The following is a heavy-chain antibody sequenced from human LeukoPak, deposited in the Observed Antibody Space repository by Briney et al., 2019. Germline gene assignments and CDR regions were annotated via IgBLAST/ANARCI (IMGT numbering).Heavy chain of an antibody. CDR2: MHNSGSS. D-gene: IGHD5-12*01. J-gene: IGHJ3*02. CDR3: ARSAEWLRNAFDI. Sequence: SETLSLSCTVSGASTSHFYWNWIRQPPGKGLEWIGYMHNSGSSKHSPSLKSRITISIDTSKNQFSLQLTSVTAADTAIYYCARSAEWLRNAFDIWGQGTMVSVSS. V-gene: IGHV4-59*01. CDR1: GASTSHFY.